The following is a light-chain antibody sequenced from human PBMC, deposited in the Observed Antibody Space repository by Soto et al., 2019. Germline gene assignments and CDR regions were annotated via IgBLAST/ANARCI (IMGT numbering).Light chain of an antibody. J-gene: IGKJ4*01. CDR3: QQSYTTLLT. CDR2: DAS. Sequence: DIQMTQSPSSLSASVGDTVTITCRPSENIGSYLNWYQQKPGKAPKLLIYDASNLETGVPSRFSGSGSGTDFTLTITSLQPEDFATYYCQQSYTTLLTFGGGTKVDIK. CDR1: ENIGSY. V-gene: IGKV1-39*01.